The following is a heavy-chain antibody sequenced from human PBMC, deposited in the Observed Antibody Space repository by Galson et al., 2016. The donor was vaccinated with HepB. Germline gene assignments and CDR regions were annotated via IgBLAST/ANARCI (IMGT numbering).Heavy chain of an antibody. CDR2: IDPTDSNT. Sequence: QSGAEVKKPGESLRLSCKASGYSFTSYWIHWVRQVPGKGLEWMGAIDPTDSNTNYSPSFQGHVTLSADKSVNTAYLQWSNLKASDTATYYCARAYHRDDEDSGLGFWGQGTSVTVSS. V-gene: IGHV5-10-1*01. CDR1: GYSFTSYW. D-gene: IGHD1-1*01. J-gene: IGHJ6*02. CDR3: ARAYHRDDEDSGLGF.